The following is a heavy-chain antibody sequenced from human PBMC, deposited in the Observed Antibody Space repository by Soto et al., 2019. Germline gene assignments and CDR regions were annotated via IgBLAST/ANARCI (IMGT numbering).Heavy chain of an antibody. CDR3: ARNHYDFWSGSQLAQSPARQIDYYYYMDV. J-gene: IGHJ6*03. CDR1: GGSISSSSYY. V-gene: IGHV4-39*01. Sequence: SETLSLTCTVSGGSISSSSYYWGWIRQPPGKGLEWIGSIYYSGSTYYNPSLKSRVTISVDTSKNQFSLRLSSVTAADTAVYYCARNHYDFWSGSQLAQSPARQIDYYYYMDVWGKGTTVTVSS. D-gene: IGHD3-3*01. CDR2: IYYSGST.